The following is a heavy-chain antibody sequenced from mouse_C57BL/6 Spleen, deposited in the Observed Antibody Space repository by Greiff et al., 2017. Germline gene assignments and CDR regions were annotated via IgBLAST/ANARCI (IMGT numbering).Heavy chain of an antibody. V-gene: IGHV1-81*01. CDR1: GYTFTSYG. D-gene: IGHD1-1*01. CDR3: ARWDTTVVATGFDY. Sequence: VQLQQSGAELARPGASVKLSCKASGYTFTSYGISWVKQRTGQGLEWIGEIYPRSGNTYYNEQFKGKATLTADKSSSTAYMELRSLTSEDSAVYFCARWDTTVVATGFDYWGQGTTLTVSS. J-gene: IGHJ2*01. CDR2: IYPRSGNT.